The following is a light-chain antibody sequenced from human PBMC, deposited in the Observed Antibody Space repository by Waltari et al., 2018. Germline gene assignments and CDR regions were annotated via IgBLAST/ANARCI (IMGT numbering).Light chain of an antibody. V-gene: IGLV1-40*01. CDR1: SSNIGSRFD. J-gene: IGLJ2*01. CDR2: ANN. Sequence: QSVLTQPPSVSGAPGQRVTISCTGSSSNIGSRFDVHWYQQVPGTVPKLLIYANNDRPSGVPGRFSGSKSGTSASLAIAGLQAEDEADYYCQSYDSSLSAWVFGGGTKLTVL. CDR3: QSYDSSLSAWV.